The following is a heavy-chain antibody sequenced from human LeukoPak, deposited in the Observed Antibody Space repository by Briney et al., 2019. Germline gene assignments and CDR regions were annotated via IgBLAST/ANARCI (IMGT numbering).Heavy chain of an antibody. D-gene: IGHD3-10*01. CDR3: ARVAMVRGDYMDV. V-gene: IGHV3-48*04. CDR2: ISGSSSTI. Sequence: GSLRLSCAASGFTFSSYSMNWVRQAPGKGLEWLSYISGSSSTIYYAESVKGRFTISRDNAKNSLYLQMNSLRAEDTAVYYCARVAMVRGDYMDVWGKGTTVTVSS. CDR1: GFTFSSYS. J-gene: IGHJ6*03.